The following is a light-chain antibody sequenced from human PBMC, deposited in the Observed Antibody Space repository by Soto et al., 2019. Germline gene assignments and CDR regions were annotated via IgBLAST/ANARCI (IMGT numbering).Light chain of an antibody. CDR3: QQYNSFSLIT. CDR1: QSINSK. CDR2: AAT. J-gene: IGKJ5*01. V-gene: IGKV1-17*02. Sequence: DIQMTQSPFSLSASVGDRVTITCRASQSINSKLNWYQQKPGEVPKLLIYAATSLQSGVPSRFSGTGSGTEFTLTISNLQPDDFATYFCQQYNSFSLITFGQGTRLEI.